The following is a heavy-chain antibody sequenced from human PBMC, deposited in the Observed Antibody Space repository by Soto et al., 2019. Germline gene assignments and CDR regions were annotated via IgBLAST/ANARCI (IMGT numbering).Heavy chain of an antibody. CDR1: GFTFSSYA. Sequence: LRLSCAASGFTFSSYAMSWVRQAPGKGLEWVSAISGSGGSTYYADSVKGRFTISRDNSKNTLYLQMNSLRAEDTAVYYCARTYYYDSSGYYPLHYWGQGTLVTVSS. V-gene: IGHV3-23*01. D-gene: IGHD3-22*01. CDR2: ISGSGGST. J-gene: IGHJ4*02. CDR3: ARTYYYDSSGYYPLHY.